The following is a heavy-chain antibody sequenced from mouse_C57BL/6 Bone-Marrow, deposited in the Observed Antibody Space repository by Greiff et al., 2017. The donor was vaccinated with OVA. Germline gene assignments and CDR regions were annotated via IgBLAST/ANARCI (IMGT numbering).Heavy chain of an antibody. J-gene: IGHJ1*03. CDR2: IDPSDSYT. CDR1: GYTFTSYW. V-gene: IGHV1-69*01. Sequence: VKLQESGAELVMPGASVKLSCKASGYTFTSYWMHWVQQRPGQGLEWIGEIDPSDSYTNYNQKFKGKSTLTVDKSSSTAYMQLSSLTSEDSAVYYCAREDLFDWYFDVWGTGTTVTVSS. CDR3: AREDLFDWYFDV.